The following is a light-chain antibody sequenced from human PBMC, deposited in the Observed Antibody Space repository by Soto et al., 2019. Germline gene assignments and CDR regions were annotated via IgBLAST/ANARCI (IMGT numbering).Light chain of an antibody. CDR1: SSNIGAGYD. J-gene: IGLJ2*01. CDR3: QSYDSSMSRV. Sequence: QSVLTQPPSVSGAPGQRVTISCTGSSSNIGAGYDVHWYQQLPGTAPKLLIYGNSKRPSGVPDRFSGSKSGTSASLAITGLQAEDEADYYWQSYDSSMSRVFGGGTKLTVL. V-gene: IGLV1-40*01. CDR2: GNS.